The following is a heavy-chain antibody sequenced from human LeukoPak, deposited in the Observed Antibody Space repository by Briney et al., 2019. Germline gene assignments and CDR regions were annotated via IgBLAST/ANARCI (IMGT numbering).Heavy chain of an antibody. D-gene: IGHD3-3*01. J-gene: IGHJ4*02. Sequence: GESLRLSCTASGFTFSNFWMGWVRQAPGKGLEWVANIRQDETEKFYLGSVKGRFTISRDNSKNTLYLQMNSLRAEDTAVYYCAKTTYYDFRSDYPEYYFDYWGQGTLDTVSS. V-gene: IGHV3-7*03. CDR2: IRQDETEK. CDR1: GFTFSNFW. CDR3: AKTTYYDFRSDYPEYYFDY.